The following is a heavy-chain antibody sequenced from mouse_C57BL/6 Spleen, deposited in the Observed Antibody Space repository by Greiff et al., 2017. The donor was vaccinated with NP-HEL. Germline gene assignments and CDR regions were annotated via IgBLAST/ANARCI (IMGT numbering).Heavy chain of an antibody. J-gene: IGHJ3*01. CDR3: TRRKELGRGAWFAY. D-gene: IGHD4-1*01. CDR2: IDPETGGT. CDR1: GYTFTDYE. V-gene: IGHV1-15*01. Sequence: QVQLQQSGAELVRPGASVTLSCKASGYTFTDYEMHWVKQTPVHGLEWIGAIDPETGGTAYNQKFKGKAILTADNSSSTAYMELRSLTYEDSAVYYCTRRKELGRGAWFAYWGQGTLVTVSA.